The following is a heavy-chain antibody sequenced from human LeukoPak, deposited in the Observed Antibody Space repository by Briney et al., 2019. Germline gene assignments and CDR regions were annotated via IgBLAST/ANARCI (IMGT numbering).Heavy chain of an antibody. V-gene: IGHV3-21*01. CDR1: GFTFSSYS. J-gene: IGHJ3*02. CDR3: ARDTLDVLRYFDWLSSGAFDI. D-gene: IGHD3-9*01. Sequence: PGGSLRLSCAASGFTFSSYSMNWVRQAPGKGLEWVSSISSSSSYIYYADSVKGRFTISRDNAKNSLYLQMNSLRAEDTAVYYCARDTLDVLRYFDWLSSGAFDIWGQGTMVTVSS. CDR2: ISSSSSYI.